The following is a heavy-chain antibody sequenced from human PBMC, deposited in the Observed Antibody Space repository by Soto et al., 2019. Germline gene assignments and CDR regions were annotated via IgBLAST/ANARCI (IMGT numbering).Heavy chain of an antibody. CDR2: ISSSSSTI. J-gene: IGHJ5*02. CDR3: ARDLLVSGYSTGGWFDP. Sequence: GGSLRLSCAASGFTFSSYSMNWVRQAPGKGLEWVSYISSSSSTIYYADSVKGRFTISRDNAKNSLYLQMNSLRDEDTAVYYCARDLLVSGYSTGGWFDPWGQGTLVTVS. D-gene: IGHD5-12*01. V-gene: IGHV3-48*02. CDR1: GFTFSSYS.